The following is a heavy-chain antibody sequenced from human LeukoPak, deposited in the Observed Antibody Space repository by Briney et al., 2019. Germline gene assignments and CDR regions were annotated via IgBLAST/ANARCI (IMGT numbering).Heavy chain of an antibody. CDR3: TRVSDSSGYSFDY. D-gene: IGHD3-22*01. Sequence: GGSLRLSCAASGFTFSGSAMHWVRQASGKGLEWVGRIRNKANSYATASAASVRGRFTISRDDSKNTAYLQMNSLKTEDTAVYYCTRVSDSSGYSFDYWGQGTLVTVSS. CDR2: IRNKANSYAT. V-gene: IGHV3-73*01. CDR1: GFTFSGSA. J-gene: IGHJ4*02.